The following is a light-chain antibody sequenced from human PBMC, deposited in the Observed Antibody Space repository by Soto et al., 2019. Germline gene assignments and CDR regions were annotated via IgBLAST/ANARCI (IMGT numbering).Light chain of an antibody. Sequence: ENVLTQSPGTLSLSPGERATLSCGASQSISSTYLAWYQQKPGQPPRLLMYGASNRATGIPDRFSGSGSGTDFTLTISRLEPEDFAVYYCQQYSGSPPLTFGGGTKVEIK. V-gene: IGKV3-20*01. CDR3: QQYSGSPPLT. J-gene: IGKJ4*01. CDR1: QSISSTY. CDR2: GAS.